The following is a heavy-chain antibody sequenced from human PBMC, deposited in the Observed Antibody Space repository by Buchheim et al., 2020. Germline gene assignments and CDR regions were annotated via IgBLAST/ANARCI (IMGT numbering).Heavy chain of an antibody. CDR1: GGSITSYY. CDR2: IYYSGST. Sequence: QVQLQESGPGLVKPSETLSLTCTVSGGSITSYYWSWIRQPPGKGLEWIGYIYYSGSTNYNPSLKSRVTISVDTSKNQFSLKLSSVTVADTAVYYCARLGYSYGYVDYWGQGTL. CDR3: ARLGYSYGYVDY. V-gene: IGHV4-59*08. D-gene: IGHD5-18*01. J-gene: IGHJ4*02.